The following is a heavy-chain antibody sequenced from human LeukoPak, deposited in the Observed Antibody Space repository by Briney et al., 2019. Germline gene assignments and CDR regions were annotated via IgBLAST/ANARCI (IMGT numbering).Heavy chain of an antibody. Sequence: GGSLRLSCAASGFTFSSYNMNWVRQAPGKGLEWVSYISTSSSTIYYADSVKGRFTISRVNANNSLYLQMNSLRADDTAVYYCARDLRFSYDYWGQGTLVTVSS. CDR2: ISTSSSTI. D-gene: IGHD3-10*01. CDR1: GFTFSSYN. CDR3: ARDLRFSYDY. J-gene: IGHJ4*02. V-gene: IGHV3-48*04.